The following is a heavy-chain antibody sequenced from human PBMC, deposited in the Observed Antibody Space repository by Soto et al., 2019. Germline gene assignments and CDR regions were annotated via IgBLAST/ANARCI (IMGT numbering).Heavy chain of an antibody. V-gene: IGHV4-61*01. CDR2: IYYSGST. J-gene: IGHJ5*02. D-gene: IGHD5-18*01. CDR3: ARDRGYSYGPNWFDP. CDR1: GGSVSSGSYY. Sequence: QVQLQESGPGLVKPSETLSLTCTVSGGSVSSGSYYWSWIRQPPGKGLEWIGYIYYSGSTNYNPSLKSRVTISVDTSKNQFSLKLSSVTAADTAVYYCARDRGYSYGPNWFDPWGQGTLVTVSS.